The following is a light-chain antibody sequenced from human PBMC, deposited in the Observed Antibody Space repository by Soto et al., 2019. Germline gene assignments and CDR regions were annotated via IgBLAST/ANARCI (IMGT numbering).Light chain of an antibody. CDR3: QQYYDWPIT. Sequence: EIVLTQSPGTLSLSPGERATLSCSASQSVSSSYLAWYQQKPGQAPRLLIYGASTRATGFPDRFSGSGSGTEFTLTISSLHSEDFAVYYCQQYYDWPITFGQGTRLEIK. CDR1: QSVSSSY. CDR2: GAS. V-gene: IGKV3-15*01. J-gene: IGKJ5*01.